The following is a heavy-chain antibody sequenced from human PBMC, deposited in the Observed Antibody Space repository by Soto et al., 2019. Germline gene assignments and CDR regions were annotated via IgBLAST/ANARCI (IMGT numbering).Heavy chain of an antibody. Sequence: EVQVVESGGGLVKPGGSLRLSCTASGSTFSNYGMNWVRQAPGKGLEWVSSIDESGNYIYYADSVQGRFIISRDNVKNSLYLQMISLRAEDTAVYFCARDESAGSSIRYWGQGTLVTVSS. CDR1: GSTFSNYG. D-gene: IGHD2-2*01. J-gene: IGHJ4*02. CDR2: IDESGNYI. V-gene: IGHV3-21*01. CDR3: ARDESAGSSIRY.